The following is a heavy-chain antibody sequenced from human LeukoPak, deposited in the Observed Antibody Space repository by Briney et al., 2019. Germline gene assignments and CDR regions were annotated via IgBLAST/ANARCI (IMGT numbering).Heavy chain of an antibody. V-gene: IGHV4-30-4*01. D-gene: IGHD1-26*01. CDR3: AREPRIVGAITGY. CDR1: GGSISSGDYY. CDR2: IYYSGST. Sequence: PSQTLSLICTVSGGSISSGDYYWSWIRQPPGKGLEWIGYIYYSGSTYYNPSLKSRVTISVDTSKNQFSLKLSSVTAADTAVYYCAREPRIVGAITGYWGQGTLVTVSS. J-gene: IGHJ4*02.